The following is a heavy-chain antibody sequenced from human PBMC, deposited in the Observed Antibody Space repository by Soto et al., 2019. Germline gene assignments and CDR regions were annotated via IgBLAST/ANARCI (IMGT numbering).Heavy chain of an antibody. Sequence: GGSLRLSCAASGFTLSSYWMSWVRQAPGKGLEWVANIKQDGSEKYYVDSVKGRFTISRDNAKNSLYLQMNSLRAEDTAVYYCARDPNPHSRPWVYYYYYYGMDVWGQGTTVTVSS. D-gene: IGHD2-8*01. CDR3: ARDPNPHSRPWVYYYYYYGMDV. CDR1: GFTLSSYW. CDR2: IKQDGSEK. J-gene: IGHJ6*02. V-gene: IGHV3-7*03.